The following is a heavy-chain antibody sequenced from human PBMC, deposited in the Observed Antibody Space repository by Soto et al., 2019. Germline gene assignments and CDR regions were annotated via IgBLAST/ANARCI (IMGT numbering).Heavy chain of an antibody. V-gene: IGHV4-39*01. D-gene: IGHD5-18*01. CDR1: GGSISTSNYY. J-gene: IGHJ3*02. CDR2: IYYSGNT. Sequence: QLQMQESGPGLVKPSETLSLTCTVSGGSISTSNYYWGWIRQPPGKGPEWIGSIYYSGNTYYNPSLKSLVTRSVDTSKNQFSLKLNSVTAADTTVYYCAGETAGTDDAFDIWGQGTMVTVSS. CDR3: AGETAGTDDAFDI.